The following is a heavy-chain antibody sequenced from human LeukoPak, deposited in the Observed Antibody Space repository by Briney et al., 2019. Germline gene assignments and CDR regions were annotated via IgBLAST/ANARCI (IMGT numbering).Heavy chain of an antibody. CDR1: GYTFTGYY. CDR3: ASGAHCSSTSCYTYYYGMDV. V-gene: IGHV1-2*02. CDR2: INPNSGGT. Sequence: ASVKVSCKASGYTFTGYYMHWVRQAPGQGLEWMGWINPNSGGTNYAQKFQGRVTMTRDTSISTAYMELSRLRSDDTAVYYCASGAHCSSTSCYTYYYGMDVWGQGTTVTVSS. D-gene: IGHD2-2*02. J-gene: IGHJ6*02.